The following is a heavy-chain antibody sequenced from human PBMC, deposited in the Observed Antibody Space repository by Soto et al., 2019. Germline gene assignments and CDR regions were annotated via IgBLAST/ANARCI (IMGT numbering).Heavy chain of an antibody. J-gene: IGHJ4*02. CDR1: GFTFRTYG. V-gene: IGHV3-33*01. CDR3: ARDRGFGEPSYY. Sequence: QVQLVESGGGVVQPGRSLRLSCVASGFTFRTYGMHWVRQAPGKGLAGVALIWDDGDNKWYADSVKGRFTISRDNSNNTFHLQMNSLRAEDTAVYYCARDRGFGEPSYYWGQGSLVSVSS. D-gene: IGHD3-10*01. CDR2: IWDDGDNK.